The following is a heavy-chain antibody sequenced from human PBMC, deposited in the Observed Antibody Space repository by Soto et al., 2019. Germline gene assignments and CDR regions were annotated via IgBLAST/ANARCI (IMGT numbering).Heavy chain of an antibody. CDR3: AKSYLDIVVVPAALDV. CDR2: ISGSGGST. Sequence: GGSLRLSCAASGFTFGSYAMSWVGQGPGKGLEWVSAISGSGGSTYYADSVKGRFTISRDNSKNTLYLQMNSLRAEDTAVYYCAKSYLDIVVVPAALDVWGQGTTVTVSS. V-gene: IGHV3-23*01. D-gene: IGHD2-2*03. J-gene: IGHJ6*02. CDR1: GFTFGSYA.